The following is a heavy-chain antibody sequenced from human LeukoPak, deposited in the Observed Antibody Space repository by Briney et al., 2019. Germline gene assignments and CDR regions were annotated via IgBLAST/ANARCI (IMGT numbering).Heavy chain of an antibody. J-gene: IGHJ4*02. CDR2: MNPNSSNT. V-gene: IGHV1-8*01. CDR3: ARGNPRRKGLGY. Sequence: ASVKVSCKASGYTFTSYDINWVRQATGQGLEWMGWMNPNSSNTGYAQKFQGRVTMTRNTSISTAYMELSSLRSEDTAVYYCARGNPRRKGLGYWGQGTLVTVSS. CDR1: GYTFTSYD.